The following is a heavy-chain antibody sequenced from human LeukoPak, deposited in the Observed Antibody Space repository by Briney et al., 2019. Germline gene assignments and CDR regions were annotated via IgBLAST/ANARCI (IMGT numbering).Heavy chain of an antibody. Sequence: ASVKVSCKASGYTFTSYDINWVRQATGQGLEGMGWMNHNSGNTGYAQNFQGRVTMTRNTPISTAYMELSSLRSEDTAVYYCARGITSYYYDSSGYGSHWGQGTLVTVSS. J-gene: IGHJ4*02. CDR3: ARGITSYYYDSSGYGSH. D-gene: IGHD3-22*01. V-gene: IGHV1-8*01. CDR1: GYTFTSYD. CDR2: MNHNSGNT.